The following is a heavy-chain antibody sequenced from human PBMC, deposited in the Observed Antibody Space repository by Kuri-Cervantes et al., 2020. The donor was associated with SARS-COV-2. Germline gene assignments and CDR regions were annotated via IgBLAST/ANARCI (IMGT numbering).Heavy chain of an antibody. Sequence: GGSLRLSCAASGFTVSSNYMSWVRQAPGKGLEWVSVIYSGGSTYYADSVKGRFTISRDNSKNTLYLQMNSLRAEDTAVYYCARGLGLGYYYMDVWDKGTTVTVSS. J-gene: IGHJ6*03. CDR3: ARGLGLGYYYMDV. V-gene: IGHV3-66*01. CDR1: GFTVSSNY. D-gene: IGHD3-16*01. CDR2: IYSGGST.